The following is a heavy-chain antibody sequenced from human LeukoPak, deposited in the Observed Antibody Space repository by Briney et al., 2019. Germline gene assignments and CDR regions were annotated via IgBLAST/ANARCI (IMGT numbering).Heavy chain of an antibody. Sequence: PGGSLRLSCAASGFTFSSYWMSWVRQAPGKGLEWVANIKQDGSEKYYVDSVKGRFTISRDNAKNSLYLQMNSLRAEDTAVYYCARDGPYYYDSSGWRAFDIWGQGTMVTVSS. D-gene: IGHD3-22*01. CDR2: IKQDGSEK. V-gene: IGHV3-7*01. CDR3: ARDGPYYYDSSGWRAFDI. J-gene: IGHJ3*02. CDR1: GFTFSSYW.